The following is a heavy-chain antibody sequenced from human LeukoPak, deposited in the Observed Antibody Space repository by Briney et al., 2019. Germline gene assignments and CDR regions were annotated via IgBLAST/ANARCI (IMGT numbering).Heavy chain of an antibody. CDR2: ISWNSGSI. CDR1: GFTFDDYA. V-gene: IGHV3-9*01. J-gene: IGHJ4*02. CDR3: TYYDILTGYSD. Sequence: GGSLRLSCAASGFTFDDYAMHWVRQAPGKGLEWVSGISWNSGSIGYADSVKGRFTISRGNAKNSLYLQMNSLRAEDTALYYCTYYDILTGYSDWGQGTLVTVSS. D-gene: IGHD3-9*01.